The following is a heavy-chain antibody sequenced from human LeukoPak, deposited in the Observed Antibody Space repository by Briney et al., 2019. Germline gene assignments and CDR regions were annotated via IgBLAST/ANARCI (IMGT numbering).Heavy chain of an antibody. CDR3: ARRCSDGSCNFNDSFDI. D-gene: IGHD2-15*01. CDR1: GGSFSGYD. Sequence: SETLSLTCGVYGGSFSGYDWSWIRQPPGKGLEWIGEINHSGSNNYNPSLKSRVTISVDTSKNQFSLKLSSVTAADTAVYYCARRCSDGSCNFNDSFDIWGQRIMVTVSS. CDR2: INHSGSN. J-gene: IGHJ3*02. V-gene: IGHV4-34*01.